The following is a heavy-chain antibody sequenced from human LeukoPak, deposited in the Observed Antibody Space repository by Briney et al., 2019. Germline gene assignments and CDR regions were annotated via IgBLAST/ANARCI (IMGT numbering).Heavy chain of an antibody. Sequence: PGGSLRLSCAASGLTFSTFDMSWVPQAPGKGLQWVSNISGAGGTTLFADSVKGRFSISRDNSNNKVFLEMNGLIVQDTAVYYCAKSRDFDSSGFPIDVFDFWGQGLLVSVAS. V-gene: IGHV3-23*01. CDR3: AKSRDFDSSGFPIDVFDF. D-gene: IGHD3-22*01. CDR2: ISGAGGTT. J-gene: IGHJ4*02. CDR1: GLTFSTFD.